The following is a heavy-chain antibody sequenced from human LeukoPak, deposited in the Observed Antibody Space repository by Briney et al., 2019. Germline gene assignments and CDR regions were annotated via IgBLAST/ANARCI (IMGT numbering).Heavy chain of an antibody. CDR2: IRYDGSNK. J-gene: IGHJ3*01. CDR3: ATTIVVVPAAILGALDV. D-gene: IGHD2-2*01. CDR1: GFTFSSYG. Sequence: PGGSLRLSCAASGFTFSSYGMHWVRQAPGKGLEWVAFIRYDGSNKYYADSVKGRFTISRDNSKNTPYLQMNSLRAEDTAVYYCATTIVVVPAAILGALDVWGQGTMVTVSS. V-gene: IGHV3-30*02.